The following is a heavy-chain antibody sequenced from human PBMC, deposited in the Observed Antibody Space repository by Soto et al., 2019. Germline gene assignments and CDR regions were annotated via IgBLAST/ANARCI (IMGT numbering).Heavy chain of an antibody. CDR1: GYTFNRYG. CDR2: ISAYNGNT. CDR3: AREGYYGSGSTDY. V-gene: IGHV1-18*01. D-gene: IGHD3-10*01. Sequence: QVQLVQSGAEVKKPGASVTVSCKASGYTFNRYGISWVRQAPGQGLEWMGWISAYNGNTNSAQNLQGRVAMTTDTSTDTAYMDLRSLRSDDTAVYYCAREGYYGSGSTDYWGEGTLVTGYS. J-gene: IGHJ4*02.